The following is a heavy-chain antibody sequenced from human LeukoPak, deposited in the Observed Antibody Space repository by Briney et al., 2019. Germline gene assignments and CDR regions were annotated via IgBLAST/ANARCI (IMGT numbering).Heavy chain of an antibody. CDR1: GFTFSSCW. J-gene: IGHJ4*02. V-gene: IGHV3-23*01. D-gene: IGHD2-2*01. CDR2: ISGSGGST. CDR3: AKFPANYDY. Sequence: GGSLRPSCAASGFTFSSCWMSWVRQAPGKGLEWVSAISGSGGSTYYADSVKGRFTISRDNSKNTLYLQMNSLRAEDTAVYYCAKFPANYDYWGQGTLVTVSS.